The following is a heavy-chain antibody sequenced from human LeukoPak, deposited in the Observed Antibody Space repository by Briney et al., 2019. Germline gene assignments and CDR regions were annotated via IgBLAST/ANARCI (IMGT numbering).Heavy chain of an antibody. CDR1: GGSFSGYY. CDR3: AGGRDY. J-gene: IGHJ4*02. Sequence: SETLSLTCAVYGGSFSGYYWSWIRQPPGKGLEWIGEINHSGSTNYNPSLKSRVTISIDTSKNQFSLKLSSVTAADTAVYYCAGGRDYWGQGTLVTVSS. CDR2: INHSGST. V-gene: IGHV4-34*01.